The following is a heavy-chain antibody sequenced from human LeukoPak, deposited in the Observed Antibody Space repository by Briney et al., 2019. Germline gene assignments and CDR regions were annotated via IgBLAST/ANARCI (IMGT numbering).Heavy chain of an antibody. Sequence: GESLKISCKGSGYSFTNYWIGWVRQMPGKGLDWVGIIYPGDSDTRYSPSFEGRVTISADRSISTAYLQWGTLKASDTAVYYCARHGTTHNAFDIWGQGTMVTVSA. D-gene: IGHD1-1*01. CDR3: ARHGTTHNAFDI. J-gene: IGHJ3*02. CDR1: GYSFTNYW. CDR2: IYPGDSDT. V-gene: IGHV5-51*01.